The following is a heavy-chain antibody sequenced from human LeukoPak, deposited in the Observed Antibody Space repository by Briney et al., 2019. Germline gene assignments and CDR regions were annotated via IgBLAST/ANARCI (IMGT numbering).Heavy chain of an antibody. D-gene: IGHD4-17*01. V-gene: IGHV3-30*18. J-gene: IGHJ4*02. CDR2: ISYDGSNK. Sequence: GGSLRLSCAASGFTFSSYGMHWVRQAPGKGLEWVAVISYDGSNKYYADSVKGRFTISRDNSKNTLYLQTNSLRAEDTAVYYCAKDGYGDYSVSMNYWGQGTLVTVSS. CDR1: GFTFSSYG. CDR3: AKDGYGDYSVSMNY.